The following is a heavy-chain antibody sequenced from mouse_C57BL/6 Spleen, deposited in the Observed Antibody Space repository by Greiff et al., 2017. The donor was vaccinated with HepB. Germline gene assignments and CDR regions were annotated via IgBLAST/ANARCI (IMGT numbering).Heavy chain of an antibody. Sequence: VKLQESGPELVKPGASVKISCKASGYAFSSSWMNWVKQRPGKGLEWIGRIYPGDGDTNYNGKFKGKATLTADKSSSTAYMQLSSLTSEDSAVYFCARYHYGSSYRYFDVWGTGTTVTVSS. J-gene: IGHJ1*03. CDR1: GYAFSSSW. D-gene: IGHD1-1*01. CDR2: IYPGDGDT. CDR3: ARYHYGSSYRYFDV. V-gene: IGHV1-82*01.